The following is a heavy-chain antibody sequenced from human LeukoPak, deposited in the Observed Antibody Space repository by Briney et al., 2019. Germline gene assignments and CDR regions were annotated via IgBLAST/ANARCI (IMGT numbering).Heavy chain of an antibody. Sequence: SETLSLTCTVSGDSITSYYWSWIRQPPGKGLEWIGYIYYTGSTNHNPSLKSRVTISIDSSKNQFSLRLTSVTAADTAVYYCARTSVDTAMGTDYWGQGTLVTVSS. J-gene: IGHJ4*02. D-gene: IGHD5-18*01. CDR2: IYYTGST. CDR1: GDSITSYY. V-gene: IGHV4-59*01. CDR3: ARTSVDTAMGTDY.